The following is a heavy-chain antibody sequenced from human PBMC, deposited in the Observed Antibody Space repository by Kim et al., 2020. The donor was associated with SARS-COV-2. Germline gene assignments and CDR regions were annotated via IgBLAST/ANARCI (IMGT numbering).Heavy chain of an antibody. V-gene: IGHV1-2*02. D-gene: IGHD3-22*01. CDR2: INPGSGGT. Sequence: ASVKVSCKASGYTFAAFYIHWLRQAPGHSFEWLGWINPGSGGTSYAQTFADRVTMTGDPSSSTVYMKLDRLTSDDTAVYYCARDYVQYSGGFYPWFDPWGQGTLVTVSS. CDR1: GYTFAAFY. CDR3: ARDYVQYSGGFYPWFDP. J-gene: IGHJ5*02.